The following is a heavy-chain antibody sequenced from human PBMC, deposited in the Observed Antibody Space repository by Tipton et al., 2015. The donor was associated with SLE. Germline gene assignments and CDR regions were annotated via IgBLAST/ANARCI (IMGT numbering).Heavy chain of an antibody. D-gene: IGHD3-10*01. CDR1: GFSFSDYW. Sequence: SLRLSCAASGFSFSDYWMSWVRPAPGKGLEWVAKIKQDGSEKYYVDSVKGRFTISRDNAKNSLYLQMNSLRAEDTAVYYCARRNSESGAFDMWGQGTLVTVSS. CDR3: ARRNSESGAFDM. J-gene: IGHJ3*02. V-gene: IGHV3-7*03. CDR2: IKQDGSEK.